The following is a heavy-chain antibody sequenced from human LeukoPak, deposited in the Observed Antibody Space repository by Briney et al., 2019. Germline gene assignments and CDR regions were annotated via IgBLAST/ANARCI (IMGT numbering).Heavy chain of an antibody. V-gene: IGHV1-69*05. CDR3: ARGPANHYYYYYMDV. J-gene: IGHJ6*03. CDR2: IIPIFGTA. Sequence: ASVKVSCKASGGTFSSYAISWVRQAPGQGLEWMGGIIPIFGTANYAQKFQGRVTITTDESTSTAYMELSSLRSEDTAVYYYARGPANHYYYYYMDVWGKGTTVTVSS. CDR1: GGTFSSYA.